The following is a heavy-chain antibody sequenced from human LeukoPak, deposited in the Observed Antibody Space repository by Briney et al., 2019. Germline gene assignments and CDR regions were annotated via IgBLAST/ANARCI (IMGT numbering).Heavy chain of an antibody. CDR2: MSSGGNT. Sequence: GGSLRLSCAVSEFNVNNNYMSWFGQAPGKGLDWLSVMSSGGNTFYAGSVKGRFTVSRDNSKNTLYLQLHRLRAEDTAVYYCARDLFTTEAFDTWGQGTMVTVSS. V-gene: IGHV3-66*01. CDR1: EFNVNNNY. J-gene: IGHJ3*02. CDR3: ARDLFTTEAFDT. D-gene: IGHD1-1*01.